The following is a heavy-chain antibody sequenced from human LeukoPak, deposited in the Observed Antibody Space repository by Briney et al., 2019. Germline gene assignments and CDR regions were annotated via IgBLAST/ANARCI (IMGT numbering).Heavy chain of an antibody. CDR2: IYYSGST. CDR3: AFSSGWGSGAFDI. CDR1: GGSISSSSYY. D-gene: IGHD6-19*01. Sequence: SETLSLTCTVSGGSISSSSYYWGWIRQPPGKGLEWIGSIYYSGSTYYNPSLKSRVTISVDTSKNQFSLKLSSVTAADTAVYYCAFSSGWGSGAFDIWGQGTMVTVSS. V-gene: IGHV4-39*07. J-gene: IGHJ3*02.